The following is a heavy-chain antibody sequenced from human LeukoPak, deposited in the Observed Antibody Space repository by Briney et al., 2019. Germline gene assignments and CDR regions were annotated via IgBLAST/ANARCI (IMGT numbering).Heavy chain of an antibody. J-gene: IGHJ4*02. V-gene: IGHV4-59*01. D-gene: IGHD5-24*01. CDR3: TRGGEMSTVDY. CDR2: IYYSGST. Sequence: SETLSLTCTVSGGSISSYYWSWIRQPPGKGLEWIGYIYYSGSTNYNPYLKSRVTISVDTSKNQFSLKLSSVTAADTAVYYCTRGGEMSTVDYWGQGTLVTVSS. CDR1: GGSISSYY.